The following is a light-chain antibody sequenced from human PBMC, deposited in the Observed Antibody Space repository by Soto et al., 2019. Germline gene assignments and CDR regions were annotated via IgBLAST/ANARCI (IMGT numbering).Light chain of an antibody. V-gene: IGKV1-39*01. Sequence: DIQMTQSPSSLSASVGDRVTITCRASQSFSSSLNWYQHKPGKAPKLLIYPSSSLQSGVPSRFSGTGSGTDFTLTISSLQPEDFATYYCQQSYSTPLTFGGGTKVEIK. CDR1: QSFSSS. CDR2: PSS. CDR3: QQSYSTPLT. J-gene: IGKJ4*01.